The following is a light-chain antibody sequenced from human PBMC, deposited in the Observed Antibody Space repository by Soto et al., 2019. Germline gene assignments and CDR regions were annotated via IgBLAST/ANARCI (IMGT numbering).Light chain of an antibody. CDR2: DAS. CDR1: ERVAKW. CDR3: QQYYILPLT. J-gene: IGKJ4*01. Sequence: DIQMTQSPSSLSASVGDTVTITCRASERVAKWLAWYQQKPGKAPNLLIYDASNLQTGVPSRFSGSVSGTDFTFTISSLQPEDFATYYCQQYYILPLTFGGGTKVDI. V-gene: IGKV1-33*01.